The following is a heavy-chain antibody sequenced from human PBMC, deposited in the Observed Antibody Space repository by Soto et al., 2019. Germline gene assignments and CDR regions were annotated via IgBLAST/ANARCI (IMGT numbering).Heavy chain of an antibody. Sequence: EGQLLESGGGLVQPGGSLRLSCAASGFTFSSYAMSWVRQAPGKGLEWVSVISGSGGSTYYADSVKGRFTISRDNSKNTLYVQMNSLRAEDTGVYYCARSNSGWYVWDYWGQGTLVTVSS. D-gene: IGHD6-19*01. CDR3: ARSNSGWYVWDY. CDR2: ISGSGGST. J-gene: IGHJ4*02. V-gene: IGHV3-23*01. CDR1: GFTFSSYA.